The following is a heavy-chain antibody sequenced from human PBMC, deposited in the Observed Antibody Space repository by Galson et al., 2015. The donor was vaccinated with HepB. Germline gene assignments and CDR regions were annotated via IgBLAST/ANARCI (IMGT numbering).Heavy chain of an antibody. CDR2: ISSSGRL. CDR1: GFTFSSYG. Sequence: SLRLSCAASGFTFSSYGINWVRQAPGKGLEWVSYISSSGRLYYADSVQGRFTFSRDNAKNSLYLQMNSLRAEDTAVYYCAGQLYGDSFDYWGQGTLVTVSS. CDR3: AGQLYGDSFDY. D-gene: IGHD4-17*01. V-gene: IGHV3-48*01. J-gene: IGHJ4*02.